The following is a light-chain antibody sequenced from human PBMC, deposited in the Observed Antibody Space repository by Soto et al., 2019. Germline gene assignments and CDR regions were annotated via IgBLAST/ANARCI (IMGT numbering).Light chain of an antibody. Sequence: DIQMTQSPSTLSASVGDRVTITCRASQNLNNWLAWFQQKPGKAPTLLIYKASGLESGVPSRFSGSGSGTEFTLTISSLQPDDSSTYYCQQYNNYPWTFGQGTKVAIK. V-gene: IGKV1-5*03. J-gene: IGKJ1*01. CDR3: QQYNNYPWT. CDR1: QNLNNW. CDR2: KAS.